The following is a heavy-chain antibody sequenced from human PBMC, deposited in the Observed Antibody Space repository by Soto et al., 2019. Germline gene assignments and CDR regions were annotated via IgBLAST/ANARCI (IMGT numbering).Heavy chain of an antibody. J-gene: IGHJ5*02. V-gene: IGHV1-46*01. CDR1: GDTFTSYY. CDR3: ARSSGGNFGIIIEGSNWFDP. D-gene: IGHD3-3*01. CDR2: INPHGVST. Sequence: ASVKVACKAPGDTFTSYYLNWVRLAPGQGLEWMGVINPHGVSTKYAQKFQGRVTMTRDTSRSTVYMELHSLRSHDTAIYYCARSSGGNFGIIIEGSNWFDPWGQGTLATVSS.